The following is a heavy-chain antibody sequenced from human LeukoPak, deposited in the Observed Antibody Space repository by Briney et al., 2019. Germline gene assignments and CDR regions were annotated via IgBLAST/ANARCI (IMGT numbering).Heavy chain of an antibody. CDR3: AKDASGYYHTVTT. V-gene: IGHV3-9*01. CDR1: GFTFDDYA. CDR2: ISFNSGSI. J-gene: IGHJ4*02. Sequence: PGGSLRLSCAASGFTFDDYAIHWVRQAPGKGLEWVSGISFNSGSIGYADSVKGRFTISRDNSKNTLYLQMNSLRAEDTAVYYCAKDASGYYHTVTTWGQGTLVTVSS. D-gene: IGHD3-22*01.